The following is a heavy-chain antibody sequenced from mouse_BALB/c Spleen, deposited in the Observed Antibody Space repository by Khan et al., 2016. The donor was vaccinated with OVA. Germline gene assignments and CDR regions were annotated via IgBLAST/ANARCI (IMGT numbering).Heavy chain of an antibody. Sequence: EVQLEVSGGGLVQPGGFMKLSCVVSGFTFSNYWMTWFRQSPEKGLEWVAEIRLKSDDYVTHSVESAKGRFTTSSDDSIIIFYYQMNYLRPDDTGIYYCWKLQWGHDTTLAIFS. D-gene: IGHD4-1*01. J-gene: IGHJ2*01. CDR2: IRLKSDDYVT. CDR3: WKLQ. CDR1: GFTFSNYW. V-gene: IGHV6-6*02.